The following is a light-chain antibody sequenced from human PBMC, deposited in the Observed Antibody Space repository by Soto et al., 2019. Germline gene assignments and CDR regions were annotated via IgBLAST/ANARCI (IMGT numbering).Light chain of an antibody. V-gene: IGKV1-5*01. CDR2: DAS. J-gene: IGKJ4*01. CDR3: QQYESYSPLT. CDR1: QSISSW. Sequence: DIKMTQSPYTLSASVGDRVTITCRASQSISSWLAWHQQNPGKAPKLLIYDASSLESGVPSRFSGSGSGTEFTLTISSLQPDDFATYYCQQYESYSPLTFGGGTKVDI.